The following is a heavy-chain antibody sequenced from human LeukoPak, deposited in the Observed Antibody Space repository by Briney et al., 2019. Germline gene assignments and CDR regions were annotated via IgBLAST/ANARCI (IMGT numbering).Heavy chain of an antibody. V-gene: IGHV4-38-2*01. D-gene: IGHD6-19*01. CDR3: ASGWGSDY. Sequence: SETLSLTCAVSGYSISSGYYWGWIRQPPGKGLEWIGSIYHSGSTYYNPSLKSRVTISVDTSKTQFSLKLSSVTAADTAVYYCASGWGSDYWGQGTLVTVSS. CDR2: IYHSGST. CDR1: GYSISSGYY. J-gene: IGHJ4*02.